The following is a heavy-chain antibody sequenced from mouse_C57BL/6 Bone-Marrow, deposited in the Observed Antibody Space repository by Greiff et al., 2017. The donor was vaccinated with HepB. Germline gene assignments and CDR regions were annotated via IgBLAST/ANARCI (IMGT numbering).Heavy chain of an antibody. CDR2: IWSDGST. D-gene: IGHD2-4*01. J-gene: IGHJ3*01. V-gene: IGHV2-6*03. CDR3: ARPYDYDGNGFAY. CDR1: GFSLTSYG. Sequence: QVQLKESGPGLVAPSQRLSITCTVSGFSLTSYGVHWVRQPPGKGLEWLVVIWSDGSTTYNSALKSRLSISKDNSKSQVFLKMNSLQTDDTAMYYCARPYDYDGNGFAYWGQGTLVTVSA.